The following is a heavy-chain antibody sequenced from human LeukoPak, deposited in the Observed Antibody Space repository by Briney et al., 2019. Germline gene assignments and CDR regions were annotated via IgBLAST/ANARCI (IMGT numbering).Heavy chain of an antibody. J-gene: IGHJ3*02. Sequence: GGSLRLSCAASGFTLGDYDIHWVRQAPGKGLEWVSGISWNSGSIGYADSVKGRFTISRDNAKNSLYLQMNSLRAEDTAVYYCARDLGWELLEFYAFDIWGQGTMVTVSS. D-gene: IGHD1-26*01. CDR3: ARDLGWELLEFYAFDI. V-gene: IGHV3-9*01. CDR1: GFTLGDYD. CDR2: ISWNSGSI.